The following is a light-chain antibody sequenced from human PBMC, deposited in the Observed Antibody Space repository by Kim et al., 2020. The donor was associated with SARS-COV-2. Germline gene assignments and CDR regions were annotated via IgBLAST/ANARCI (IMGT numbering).Light chain of an antibody. J-gene: IGKJ1*01. Sequence: IVLTQSPGTLSLSPGERATLSCRASQTISVTYLAWYQQKVGQAPRLLIYGASNRATGIPDRFSGSGSGTDFTLTINRVEPEDFAVYYCQQYGASYPWTFGQGTKV. CDR2: GAS. CDR3: QQYGASYPWT. CDR1: QTISVTY. V-gene: IGKV3-20*01.